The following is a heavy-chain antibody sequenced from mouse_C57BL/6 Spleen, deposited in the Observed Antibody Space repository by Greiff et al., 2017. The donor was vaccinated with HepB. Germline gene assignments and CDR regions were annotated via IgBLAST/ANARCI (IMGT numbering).Heavy chain of an antibody. CDR2: IDPSDSYT. J-gene: IGHJ1*03. V-gene: IGHV1-59*01. Sequence: QVQLQQSGAELVRPGTSVKLSCKASGYTFTSYWMHWVKQRPGQGLEWIGVIDPSDSYTNYNQKFKGKATLTVDTSSSTAYMQLSSLTSEDSAVYYCARPYYYGSSNWYFDVWGTGTTVTVSS. CDR1: GYTFTSYW. D-gene: IGHD1-1*01. CDR3: ARPYYYGSSNWYFDV.